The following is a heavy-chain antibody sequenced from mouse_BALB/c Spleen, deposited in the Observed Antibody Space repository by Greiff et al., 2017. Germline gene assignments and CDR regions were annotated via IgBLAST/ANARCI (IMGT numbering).Heavy chain of an antibody. Sequence: EVHLVESGGGLVQPGGSRKLSCAASGFTFSSFGMHWVRQAPEKGLEWVAYISSGSSTIYYADTVKGRFTISRDNPKNTLFLQMTSLRSEDTAMYYCARSRGNLYYFDYWGQGTTLTVSS. CDR3: ARSRGNLYYFDY. J-gene: IGHJ2*01. V-gene: IGHV5-17*02. CDR1: GFTFSSFG. CDR2: ISSGSSTI. D-gene: IGHD2-1*01.